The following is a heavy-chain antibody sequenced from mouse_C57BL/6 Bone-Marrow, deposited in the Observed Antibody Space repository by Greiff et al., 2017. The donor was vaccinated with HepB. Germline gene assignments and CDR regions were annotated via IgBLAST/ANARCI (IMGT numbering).Heavy chain of an antibody. J-gene: IGHJ4*01. D-gene: IGHD1-1*01. CDR2: INPYNGGT. CDR1: GYTFTDYY. V-gene: IGHV1-19*01. Sequence: EVQLQESGPVLVKPGASVKMSCKASGYTFTDYYMNWVKQSHGKSLEWIGVINPYNGGTSYNQKFKGKATLTVDKSSSTAYMELNSLTSEDSAVYYCARFPLYYGSLYYYAMDYWGQGTSVTVSS. CDR3: ARFPLYYGSLYYYAMDY.